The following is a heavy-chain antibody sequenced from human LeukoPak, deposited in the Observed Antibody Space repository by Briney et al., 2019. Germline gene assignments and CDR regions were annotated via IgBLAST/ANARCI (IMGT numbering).Heavy chain of an antibody. CDR3: ARYIAVAGTYYFDY. Sequence: SETLSLACTVSGGSINSYYWSWIRQPPGKGLEWIGYIYYSGSTNYNPSLKSRVIISVDTSKNQFSLKLSSVTAADTAVYYCARYIAVAGTYYFDYWGQGTLVTVSS. D-gene: IGHD6-19*01. J-gene: IGHJ4*02. CDR2: IYYSGST. CDR1: GGSINSYY. V-gene: IGHV4-59*01.